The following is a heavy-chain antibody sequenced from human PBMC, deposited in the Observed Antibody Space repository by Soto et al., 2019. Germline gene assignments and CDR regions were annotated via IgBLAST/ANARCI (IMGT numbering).Heavy chain of an antibody. CDR1: GYTFTSYG. CDR3: ARDRGTRITMVRGVIIDY. CDR2: ISAYNGNT. D-gene: IGHD3-10*01. V-gene: IGHV1-18*01. Sequence: ASVKVSCKASGYTFTSYGISWVRQAPGQGLEWMGWISAYNGNTNYAQKLQGRVTMTTDTSTSTAYMGLRSLRSDDTAVYYCARDRGTRITMVRGVIIDYWGQGTLVTVSS. J-gene: IGHJ4*02.